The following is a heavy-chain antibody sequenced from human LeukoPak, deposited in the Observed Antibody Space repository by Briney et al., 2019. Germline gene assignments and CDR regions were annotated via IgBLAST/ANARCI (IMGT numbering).Heavy chain of an antibody. D-gene: IGHD6-19*01. CDR3: AARPTSAAVAPSDF. CDR2: ISGSGGST. Sequence: GGSLRLSCAASGFTFSSYAMSWVRQAPGKGLEWVSAISGSGGSTYYADSVKGRFTISRDNSKNTLYLQMNSLRAEDTAVYYCAARPTSAAVAPSDFWGQGTLVTVSS. J-gene: IGHJ4*02. V-gene: IGHV3-23*01. CDR1: GFTFSSYA.